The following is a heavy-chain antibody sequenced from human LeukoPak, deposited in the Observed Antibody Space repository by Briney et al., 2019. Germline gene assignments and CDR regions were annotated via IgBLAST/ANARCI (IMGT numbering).Heavy chain of an antibody. J-gene: IGHJ4*02. D-gene: IGHD3-22*01. Sequence: SETLSLTCTVSGASFSSGDQYWNWLRQSPGKGLEWIGSIHPSGTLYNNPSLESRATMSMDTSKNQSSLNLNSVTAADTALYFCSRGLDSRKFVYWRQGTLVTVSS. CDR2: IHPSGTL. CDR3: SRGLDSRKFVY. CDR1: GASFSSGDQY. V-gene: IGHV4-31*03.